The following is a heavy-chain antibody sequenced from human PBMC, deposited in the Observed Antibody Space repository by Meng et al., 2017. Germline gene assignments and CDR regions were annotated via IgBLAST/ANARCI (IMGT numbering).Heavy chain of an antibody. Sequence: GSLRLSCTVSGASISSHYWSWVRQPPGKGLEWIGSIYYSGRTYYNPSFNSRVSISVDTSKNQFTLKQNSVTAADTAVYYCARTKGGHNRRPFDYWGQGTRVTGSS. CDR1: GASISSHY. J-gene: IGHJ4*02. V-gene: IGHV4-59*11. CDR2: IYYSGRT. D-gene: IGHD1-14*01. CDR3: ARTKGGHNRRPFDY.